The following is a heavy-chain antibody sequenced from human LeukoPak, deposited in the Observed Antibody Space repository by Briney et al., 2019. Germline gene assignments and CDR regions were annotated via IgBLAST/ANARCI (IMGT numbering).Heavy chain of an antibody. J-gene: IGHJ4*02. Sequence: ASVKVSCKASGYTFTGHTMNWVRQAPGQGPEWMGYINTKTGNPTYAQGFTGRFVFSLDTSVSTAYLQISSLKPEDTGVYYCAKGGWVAVTGMDSWGQGTLVTVSS. CDR3: AKGGWVAVTGMDS. V-gene: IGHV7-4-1*02. D-gene: IGHD6-19*01. CDR2: INTKTGNP. CDR1: GYTFTGHT.